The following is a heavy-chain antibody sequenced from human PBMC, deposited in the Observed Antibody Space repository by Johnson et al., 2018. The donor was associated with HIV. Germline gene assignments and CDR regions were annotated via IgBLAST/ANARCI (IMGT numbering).Heavy chain of an antibody. V-gene: IGHV3-30-3*01. J-gene: IGHJ3*02. Sequence: QVQLVESGGGVVQPGRSLRLSCAASGFTFITYAMNWVRQAPGKGLQWVAVISYDGSNKYYADSVKGRFTISRDNSKNTLYLQMNSLRADDTAVYYCVGVKFYDPDAFDIWGHGTMVTVSS. CDR1: GFTFITYA. CDR2: ISYDGSNK. D-gene: IGHD3-16*01. CDR3: VGVKFYDPDAFDI.